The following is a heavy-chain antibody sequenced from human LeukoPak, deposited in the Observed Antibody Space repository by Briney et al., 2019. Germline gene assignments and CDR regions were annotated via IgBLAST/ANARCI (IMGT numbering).Heavy chain of an antibody. CDR3: AKDQRITMIVVDKRASPLDY. CDR1: GFTFSTYA. D-gene: IGHD3-22*01. CDR2: ISNNGVST. Sequence: GGSLRLSCSASGFTFSTYAMHWVRQAPGKGLEYVSAISNNGVSTYYVDSVKGRFTISRDNSKNTLYLQMNSLRAEDTAVYYCAKDQRITMIVVDKRASPLDYWGQGTLVTVSS. V-gene: IGHV3-64*04. J-gene: IGHJ4*02.